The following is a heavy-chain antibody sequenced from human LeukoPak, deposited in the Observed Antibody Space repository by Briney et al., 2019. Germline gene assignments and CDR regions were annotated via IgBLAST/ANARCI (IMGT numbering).Heavy chain of an antibody. CDR2: IWSSGSPT. V-gene: IGHV3-48*03. J-gene: IGHJ3*01. CDR1: GFTFSSYE. Sequence: GGSLRLSCTASGFTFSSYEMNWVRQSPGKGLEWVSYIWSSGSPTHYADSVKGRFTISRDNAKNSLYLQMSSLRADDTAVYYCARELTDVAGDGLDVWGQGTMVTVSS. D-gene: IGHD5-12*01. CDR3: ARELTDVAGDGLDV.